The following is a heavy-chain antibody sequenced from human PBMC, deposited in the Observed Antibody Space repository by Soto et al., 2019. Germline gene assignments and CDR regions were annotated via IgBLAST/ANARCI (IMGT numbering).Heavy chain of an antibody. CDR2: VNPIVGMS. Sequence: QVQLVQSGAEVKKPGSSVKVSCTASGGTFNSYTIHWVRQAPGQGLEWVGRVNPIVGMSNSAQKFQGRVTITADKSTSKAYMDLTSLKSEDTAVYYCATSYGSGSAYFDYWGQGTLVTVSS. V-gene: IGHV1-69*02. D-gene: IGHD3-10*01. CDR1: GGTFNSYT. CDR3: ATSYGSGSAYFDY. J-gene: IGHJ4*02.